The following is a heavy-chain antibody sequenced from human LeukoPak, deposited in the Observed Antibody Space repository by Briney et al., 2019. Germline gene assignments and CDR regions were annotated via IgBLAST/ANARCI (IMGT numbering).Heavy chain of an antibody. CDR2: IRYDGSLT. D-gene: IGHD5-18*01. J-gene: IGHJ3*02. CDR1: GFTFSSYA. V-gene: IGHV3-30*02. CDR3: AKVRVQIWDDAFDI. Sequence: GGSLRLSCAATGFTFSSYAMHWVRQAPGKGLEWVAFIRYDGSLTHFADSVKDRFTISRDNSKNTLYLQMNSLRAEDTALYYCAKVRVQIWDDAFDIWGQGTMVTVSS.